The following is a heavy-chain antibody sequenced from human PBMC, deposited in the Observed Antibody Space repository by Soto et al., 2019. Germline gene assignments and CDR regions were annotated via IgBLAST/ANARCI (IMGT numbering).Heavy chain of an antibody. Sequence: TISGDSVSSNRDAWNWIRESPSRGLEWLGRTDYRPKWYNDYAVSVKSRITINLDTSKNQFSLQLNSVTPEDTAVFYCAREIVLLWCGELLYPNYYYYDMDV. D-gene: IGHD3-10*01. CDR2: TDYRPKWYN. CDR1: GDSVSSNRDA. V-gene: IGHV6-1*01. CDR3: AREIVLLWCGELLYPNYYYYDMDV. J-gene: IGHJ6*01.